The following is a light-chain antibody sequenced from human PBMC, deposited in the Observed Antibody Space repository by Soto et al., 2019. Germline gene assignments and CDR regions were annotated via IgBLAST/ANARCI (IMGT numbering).Light chain of an antibody. Sequence: QSALTQPRSVSGSPGQSVTISCTGTSSDVGGYNYVSWYQQHPGKAPKLMIYDVSKRPSGVPDRFSGSKSGNTASLTISGLQAEDEADYYCCSYAGSFGVFGGGTKLTLL. CDR2: DVS. J-gene: IGLJ3*02. CDR1: SSDVGGYNY. V-gene: IGLV2-11*01. CDR3: CSYAGSFGV.